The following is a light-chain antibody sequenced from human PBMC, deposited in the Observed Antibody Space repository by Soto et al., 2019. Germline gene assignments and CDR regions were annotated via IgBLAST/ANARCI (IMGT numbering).Light chain of an antibody. CDR3: QEYGTSRT. CDR2: AAS. CDR1: QSVSSSF. Sequence: EIVLTQSPGTLSLSPGERATLSCRASQSVSSSFLAWYQQRPGQAPRLLIYAASNTAAGIPDRFSGSGSGTDFTLTISRLEPEAFAVYYCQEYGTSRTFGQGTKVEIK. J-gene: IGKJ1*01. V-gene: IGKV3-20*01.